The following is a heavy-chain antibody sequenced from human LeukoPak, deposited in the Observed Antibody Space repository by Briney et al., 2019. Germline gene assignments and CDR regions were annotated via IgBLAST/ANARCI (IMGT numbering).Heavy chain of an antibody. V-gene: IGHV3-23*01. CDR1: GFTFNTYA. Sequence: QAGGSLRLSCAASGFTFNTYAMSWVRQAPGKGLEWVSGISDSGESTYYADSVKGRFTISRDNSKNTLYLQMNSLRAEDTAVYYCAKPLGGYPFGYYFDYWGQGTLVTVSS. J-gene: IGHJ4*02. CDR3: AKPLGGYPFGYYFDY. CDR2: ISDSGEST. D-gene: IGHD5-18*01.